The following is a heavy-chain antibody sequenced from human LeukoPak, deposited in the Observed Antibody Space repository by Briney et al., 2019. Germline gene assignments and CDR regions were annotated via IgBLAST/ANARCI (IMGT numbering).Heavy chain of an antibody. D-gene: IGHD3-3*02. CDR3: ARCLSFLEWLLEH. CDR1: GYTFTSYG. V-gene: IGHV1-18*01. Sequence: ASVKVSCKASGYTFTSYGISWVRQAPGQGVEWMGWISAYNGNTSYAQKLQGRVTMTTDTSPSTAYMELRSLRSDDTAVYYCARCLSFLEWLLEHWGQGTLVTVSS. J-gene: IGHJ4*02. CDR2: ISAYNGNT.